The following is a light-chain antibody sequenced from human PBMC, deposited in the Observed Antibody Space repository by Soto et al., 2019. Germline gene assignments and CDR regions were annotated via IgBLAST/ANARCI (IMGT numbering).Light chain of an antibody. Sequence: QPVVTQPPSVSGAPGQRVTISCTGSSSNIGAGYDVHWYQQLPGTAPKLLIYGNSNRPSGVPDRFSGSKSGTSASLAITGLQAEDEADYYCQSYDSSHVVFGGGTKVTVL. CDR2: GNS. J-gene: IGLJ2*01. CDR1: SSNIGAGYD. V-gene: IGLV1-40*01. CDR3: QSYDSSHVV.